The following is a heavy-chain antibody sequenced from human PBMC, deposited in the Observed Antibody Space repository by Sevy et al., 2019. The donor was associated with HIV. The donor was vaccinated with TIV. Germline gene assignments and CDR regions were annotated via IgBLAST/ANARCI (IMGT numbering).Heavy chain of an antibody. CDR1: GGSVSSGSYY. V-gene: IGHV4-61*01. CDR3: ARASPHCSSTSCYPTYYYYYGMDV. D-gene: IGHD2-2*01. Sequence: SETLSLTCTVSGGSVSSGSYYWSWIRQPPGKGLEWIGYIYYSGSTNYNPSLKSRVTIPVDTSKNQFSLKLSSVTAADTAVYYCARASPHCSSTSCYPTYYYYYGMDVWGQGTTVTVSS. CDR2: IYYSGST. J-gene: IGHJ6*02.